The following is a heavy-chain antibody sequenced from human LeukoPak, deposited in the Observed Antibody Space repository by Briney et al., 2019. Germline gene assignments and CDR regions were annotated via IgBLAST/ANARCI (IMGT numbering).Heavy chain of an antibody. CDR3: ARGQLIPTPLDY. CDR2: INHSGST. D-gene: IGHD1-1*01. Sequence: KASETLSLTCAVYGGSFSGYYWGWIRQPPGKGLEWIGEINHSGSTNYNPSLKSRVTISVDTFKNQFSLKLSSATAADTAVYYCARGQLIPTPLDYWGQGTLVTVSS. J-gene: IGHJ4*02. V-gene: IGHV4-34*01. CDR1: GGSFSGYY.